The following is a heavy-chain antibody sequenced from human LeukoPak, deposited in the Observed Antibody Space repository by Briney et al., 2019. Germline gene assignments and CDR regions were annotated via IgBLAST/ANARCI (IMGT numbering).Heavy chain of an antibody. D-gene: IGHD3-3*01. CDR3: ARRGFTIFGVWFDP. Sequence: PSQTLSLTCTVSGDSISSGGYYWSWIRQHPGKGLEWIGYIYYSGSTYYNPSLKSRVTISVDTSKNQFSLKLSSVTAADTAVYYCARRGFTIFGVWFDPWGQGTLVTVSS. V-gene: IGHV4-31*03. CDR1: GDSISSGGYY. CDR2: IYYSGST. J-gene: IGHJ5*02.